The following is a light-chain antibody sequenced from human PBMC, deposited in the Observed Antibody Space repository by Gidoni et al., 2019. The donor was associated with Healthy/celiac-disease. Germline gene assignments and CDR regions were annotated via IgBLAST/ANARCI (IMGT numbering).Light chain of an antibody. CDR1: QSVSSSY. V-gene: IGKV3-20*01. Sequence: EIVLTQSPGTLSLSPGERATFSCRASQSVSSSYLAWYQQKPGQAPRLLIYGASSRATGIPDRFSGSGSGTDFTLTISRLEPEDFAVYYCQQRTFGQXTKVEIK. CDR2: GAS. J-gene: IGKJ1*01. CDR3: QQRT.